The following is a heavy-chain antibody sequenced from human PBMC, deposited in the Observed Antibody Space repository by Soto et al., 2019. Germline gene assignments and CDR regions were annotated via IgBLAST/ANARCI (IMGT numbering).Heavy chain of an antibody. D-gene: IGHD3-3*01. Sequence: ASVKVSCKASGDTFTSYAMHWVRQAPGQRLEWMGWINAGNGNTKYSQKFQGRVTITRDTSASTAYVELSSLRSEDTAVYYCARDRDFYYDFWSGYFNYDYGMDVWGQGTRVPVSS. J-gene: IGHJ6*02. V-gene: IGHV1-3*01. CDR2: INAGNGNT. CDR3: ARDRDFYYDFWSGYFNYDYGMDV. CDR1: GDTFTSYA.